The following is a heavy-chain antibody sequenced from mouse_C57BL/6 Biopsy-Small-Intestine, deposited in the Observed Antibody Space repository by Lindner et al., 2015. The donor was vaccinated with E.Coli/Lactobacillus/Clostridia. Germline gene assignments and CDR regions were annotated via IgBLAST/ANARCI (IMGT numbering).Heavy chain of an antibody. CDR1: GYTFTSYG. CDR2: ISPHSGHT. J-gene: IGHJ1*01. CDR3: ARDYFGRVNDYSKFYYYYGMDV. Sequence: SVKVSCKASGYTFTSYGISWVRQAPGQGLEWMGWISPHSGHTNLAQNLQARVTMTTDTSTSTVYMELRSLTSDDTAVYYCARDYFGRVNDYSKFYYYYGMDVWGQGTTVTVSS. V-gene: IGHV1-7*01. D-gene: IGHD1-1*01.